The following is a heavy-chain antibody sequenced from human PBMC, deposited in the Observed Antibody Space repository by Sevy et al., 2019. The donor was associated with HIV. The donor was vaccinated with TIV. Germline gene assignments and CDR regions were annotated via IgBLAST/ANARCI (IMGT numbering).Heavy chain of an antibody. CDR2: VHDRGST. V-gene: IGHV4-39*01. Sequence: SETLSLSCTVSVSSGPISTSNSYWGWIRQPPGKGQEWIGSVHDRGSTDCHPSLKSRVTISIHTSRNLFSLELKPVTAADTAFYFCARHDGVNPEYFDSWGRGILVTVSS. CDR3: ARHDGVNPEYFDS. CDR1: VSSGPISTSNSY. D-gene: IGHD4-17*01. J-gene: IGHJ4*02.